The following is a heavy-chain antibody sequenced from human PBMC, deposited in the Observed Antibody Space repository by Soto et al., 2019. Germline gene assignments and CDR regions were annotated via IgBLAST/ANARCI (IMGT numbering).Heavy chain of an antibody. Sequence: PSETLSLTCTVSGGSISRYYWSWIRQPPGKGLEWIGYIYYSGSTNYNPPLKSRVTISVDTSKNQVALKLSSVTAAETAVYYCAREGRSVGRCDPWGQGTLVTVSS. J-gene: IGHJ5*02. CDR1: GGSISRYY. V-gene: IGHV4-59*01. D-gene: IGHD1-26*01. CDR2: IYYSGST. CDR3: AREGRSVGRCDP.